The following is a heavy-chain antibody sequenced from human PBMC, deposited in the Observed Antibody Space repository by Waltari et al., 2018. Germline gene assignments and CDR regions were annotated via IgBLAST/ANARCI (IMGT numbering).Heavy chain of an antibody. J-gene: IGHJ5*01. Sequence: QVQLVQSGAEVKKPGASVKVSCKASGYIFTSYDINWVRQATGQGLEWMGWMNANSGHTGYAQTVQGRITLTMNTSISTAYMELSSLRSDDTAVYYCARPQTISTSWLASWGQGTLVTVSS. D-gene: IGHD2-2*01. V-gene: IGHV1-8*02. CDR2: MNANSGHT. CDR3: ARPQTISTSWLAS. CDR1: GYIFTSYD.